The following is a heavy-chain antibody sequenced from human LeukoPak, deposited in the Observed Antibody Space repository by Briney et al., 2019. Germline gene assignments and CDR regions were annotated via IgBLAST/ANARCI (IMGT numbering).Heavy chain of an antibody. V-gene: IGHV5-51*01. CDR2: IYPGDSDT. CDR1: GYIFTSYW. D-gene: IGHD3-16*02. CDR3: ARTLTIVHGWFDP. Sequence: GESLQISCKGSGYIFTSYWIGWVRQLPGKGLEWMGIIYPGDSDTRYSPSFQGQVTISADKSISTAYLQWGSLKASDTAMYYCARTLTIVHGWFDPWGQGTLVTVSS. J-gene: IGHJ5*02.